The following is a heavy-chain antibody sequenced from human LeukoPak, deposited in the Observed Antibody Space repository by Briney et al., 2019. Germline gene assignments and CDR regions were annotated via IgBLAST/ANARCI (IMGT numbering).Heavy chain of an antibody. CDR3: TRDIVATHTYDY. Sequence: GGSLRLSCAASGFTFGDYAMSWVRQAPGKGLEWVGFIRSKAYGGTTEYAASVKGRFTISRDDSKSIAYLQMNSLKTEDTAVYYCTRDIVATHTYDYWGQGTLVPVSS. J-gene: IGHJ4*02. CDR1: GFTFGDYA. CDR2: IRSKAYGGTT. V-gene: IGHV3-49*04. D-gene: IGHD5-12*01.